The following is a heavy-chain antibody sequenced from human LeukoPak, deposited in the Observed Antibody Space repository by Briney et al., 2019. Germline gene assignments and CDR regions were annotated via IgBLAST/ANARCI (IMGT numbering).Heavy chain of an antibody. V-gene: IGHV1-18*01. CDR1: GYTFTSYG. Sequence: ASVKVSCKASGYTFTSYGISWVRQAPGQGLEWMGWISAHNGNTNYAQKLQGRVTMTTDTSTSTAYMELRSLRSDDTAVYYCARASPRYCSGGSCYGQKYYFDYWGQGTLVTVSS. CDR2: ISAHNGNT. CDR3: ARASPRYCSGGSCYGQKYYFDY. J-gene: IGHJ4*02. D-gene: IGHD2-15*01.